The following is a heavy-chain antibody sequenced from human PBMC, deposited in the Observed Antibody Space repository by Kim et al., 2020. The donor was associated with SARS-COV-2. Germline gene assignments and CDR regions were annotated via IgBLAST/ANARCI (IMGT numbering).Heavy chain of an antibody. J-gene: IGHJ4*02. V-gene: IGHV3-49*03. Sequence: GGSLRLSCTASGFTFGDYAMSWFRQAPGKGLEWVGFIRSKAYGGTTEYAASVKGRFTISRDDSKSIAYLQMNSLKTEDTAVYYCTVVVVPAAADYWGQGTLVTVSS. D-gene: IGHD2-2*01. CDR1: GFTFGDYA. CDR3: TVVVVPAAADY. CDR2: IRSKAYGGTT.